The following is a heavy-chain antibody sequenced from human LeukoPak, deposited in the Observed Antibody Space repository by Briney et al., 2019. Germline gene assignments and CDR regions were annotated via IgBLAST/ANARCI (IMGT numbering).Heavy chain of an antibody. CDR3: ATTITFGGVTNWFDP. Sequence: SETLSLTCAVYGGSFSGYYWSWIRQPPGKGLEWIGEINHSGSTSYNPSLKSRVTISVDTSKNQFSLKLSSVTAADTAVYYCATTITFGGVTNWFDPWGQGTLVTVSS. J-gene: IGHJ5*02. D-gene: IGHD3-16*01. CDR2: INHSGST. CDR1: GGSFSGYY. V-gene: IGHV4-34*01.